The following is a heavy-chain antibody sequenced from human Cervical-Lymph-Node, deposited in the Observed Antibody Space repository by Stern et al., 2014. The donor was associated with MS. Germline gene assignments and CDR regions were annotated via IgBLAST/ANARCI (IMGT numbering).Heavy chain of an antibody. CDR1: GFTFSSYG. CDR2: IWYDGSNK. D-gene: IGHD4-23*01. V-gene: IGHV3-33*01. Sequence: VQLVESGGGVVQPGRSLRLSCAASGFTFSSYGMHWVRQAPGKGLEWGALIWYDGSNKYYADSVKGRFTISRDNSKNTLFLQMNSLRGEDTALYYCAREGGNTAEYFQHWGQGTLVTVSS. CDR3: AREGGNTAEYFQH. J-gene: IGHJ1*01.